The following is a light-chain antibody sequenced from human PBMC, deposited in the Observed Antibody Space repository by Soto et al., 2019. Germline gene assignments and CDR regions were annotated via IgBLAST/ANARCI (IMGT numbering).Light chain of an antibody. CDR1: NIGSKN. V-gene: IGLV3-9*01. Sequence: SYELTQPLSVSVALGQTARITCGGNNIGSKNVHWYQQKPGQAPVLVIYRDSNRPSGIPERFSGSNSGNTATLTISRAQAGDEADYYCQVWDSSTDNWVFGGGTKVTVL. CDR3: QVWDSSTDNWV. CDR2: RDS. J-gene: IGLJ3*02.